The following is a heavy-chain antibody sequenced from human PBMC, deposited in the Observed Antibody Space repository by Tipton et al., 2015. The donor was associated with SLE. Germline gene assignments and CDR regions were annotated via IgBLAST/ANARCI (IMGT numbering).Heavy chain of an antibody. Sequence: TLSLTCTVSGGSISSYYWSWIRQPAGKGLEWIGRIYTTGTTHYNPSLKSRVTMSVDTSRNQFSLKLSSVTAADTAVYYCARPGVGGWYDYWGQGTLVTVSS. CDR2: IYTTGTT. J-gene: IGHJ4*02. CDR3: ARPGVGGWYDY. D-gene: IGHD6-19*01. V-gene: IGHV4-4*07. CDR1: GGSISSYY.